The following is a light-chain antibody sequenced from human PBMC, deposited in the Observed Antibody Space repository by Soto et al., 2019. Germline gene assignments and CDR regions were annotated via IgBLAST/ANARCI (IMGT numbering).Light chain of an antibody. CDR3: QQYGNSPLT. CDR2: GAS. CDR1: HSVTSSH. Sequence: IVLTQSPDTLSLSPGERVTLSCRASHSVTSSHVAWYRQKPGQPPTLLIYGASSRAAGVADRFSGDGSGKDFTLTIGRLEPEDFAVYLCQQYGNSPLTFGRGTKLEMK. J-gene: IGKJ2*01. V-gene: IGKV3-20*01.